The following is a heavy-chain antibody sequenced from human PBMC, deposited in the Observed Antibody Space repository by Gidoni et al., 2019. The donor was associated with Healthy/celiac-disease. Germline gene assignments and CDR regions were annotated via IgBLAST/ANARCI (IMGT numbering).Heavy chain of an antibody. CDR3: ARASYDSSGYYPDPKFDY. Sequence: YNPSLKSQVTISVDTSKNQFSLKLSSVTAADTAVYYCARASYDSSGYYPDPKFDYWGQGTLVTVSS. V-gene: IGHV4-59*01. J-gene: IGHJ4*02. D-gene: IGHD3-22*01.